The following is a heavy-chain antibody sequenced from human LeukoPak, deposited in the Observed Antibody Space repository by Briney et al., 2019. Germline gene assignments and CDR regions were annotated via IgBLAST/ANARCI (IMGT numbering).Heavy chain of an antibody. CDR2: IYYSGST. J-gene: IGHJ4*02. D-gene: IGHD3-22*01. V-gene: IGHV4-59*01. CDR1: GGSISSYY. CDR3: ATSYYYDSSGYYYGFDY. Sequence: SETLSLTCTVSGGSISSYYWSWIRQPPGKGLEWIGFIYYSGSTNYNPSLKSRVNISVDTPKKLFSRKLSSVTAADTAVYYCATSYYYDSSGYYYGFDYWGQGTLVTVSS.